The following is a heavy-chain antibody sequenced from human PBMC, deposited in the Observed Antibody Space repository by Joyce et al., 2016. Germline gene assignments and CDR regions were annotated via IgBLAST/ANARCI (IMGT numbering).Heavy chain of an antibody. CDR1: GGSVSSGSYY. J-gene: IGHJ3*02. V-gene: IGHV4-61*01. D-gene: IGHD3-3*01. CDR2: IYYSGST. Sequence: QVQLQESGPGLVKPSETLSLTCTVAGGSVSSGSYYWTWIRQPPGKGLEWIGYIYYSGSTNYNPSLKSRVTISIDTSKTQFSLKLSSVTAADTAVYYCASGFWSGFYLDAFDIWGQGTMVTVSS. CDR3: ASGFWSGFYLDAFDI.